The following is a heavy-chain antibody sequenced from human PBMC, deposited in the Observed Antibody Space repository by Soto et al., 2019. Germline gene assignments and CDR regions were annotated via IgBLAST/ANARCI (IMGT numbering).Heavy chain of an antibody. J-gene: IGHJ4*02. CDR2: VSYDGNNK. V-gene: IGHV3-30*03. D-gene: IGHD1-26*01. Sequence: QVQLVESGGGVVQPGRSLRLSCAASGFSFSSYGKHWVRQAPGKGLEWVAIVSYDGNNKYYADSVKGRFTISRDNSKNTLYLEMNSLRVEDTAVYDCAIDIGGSPPFDHWGQGTPVTVSS. CDR3: AIDIGGSPPFDH. CDR1: GFSFSSYG.